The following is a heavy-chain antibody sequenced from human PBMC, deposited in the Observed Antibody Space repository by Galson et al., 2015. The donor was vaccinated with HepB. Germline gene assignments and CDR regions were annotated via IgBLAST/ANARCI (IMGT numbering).Heavy chain of an antibody. D-gene: IGHD2-2*01. CDR3: ARYCSSPSCHDAFDI. Sequence: SVKVSCKASAYTFTTYSITWVRQAPGQGLEWMGWISPFNGNTNYAQKLQGRVTMTTDTSTSTAYMELRSLKFDDTAVYYCARYCSSPSCHDAFDIWGQGTVVTVSS. J-gene: IGHJ3*02. CDR1: AYTFTTYS. CDR2: ISPFNGNT. V-gene: IGHV1-18*01.